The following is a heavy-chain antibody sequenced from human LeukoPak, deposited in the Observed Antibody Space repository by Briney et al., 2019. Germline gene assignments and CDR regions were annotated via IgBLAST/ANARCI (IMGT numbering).Heavy chain of an antibody. CDR2: ISSSGSTI. V-gene: IGHV3-11*01. Sequence: GGSLRLSCAASGFTFSDYYMSWIRQAPGKGLEWVSYISSSGSTIYYADSVKGRFTISRDNSKNTLYLQMNSLRAEDTAVYYCAKDDRYDSSGYYGGFDYWGRGTLVTVSS. CDR1: GFTFSDYY. CDR3: AKDDRYDSSGYYGGFDY. J-gene: IGHJ4*02. D-gene: IGHD3-22*01.